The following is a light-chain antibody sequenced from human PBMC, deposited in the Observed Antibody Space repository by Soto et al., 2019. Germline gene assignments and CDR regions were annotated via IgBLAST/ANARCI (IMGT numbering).Light chain of an antibody. CDR3: QQYGSSPT. Sequence: EIVLTQSPGTLSLSPGERATLSCRASQSVSSSYLARYQQKPGQAPRLLIYDASSRATGIPDRFSGSGSATDFTLTISRLEPEDFAVYYCQQYGSSPTFGQGTKVESK. CDR1: QSVSSSY. J-gene: IGKJ1*01. CDR2: DAS. V-gene: IGKV3-20*01.